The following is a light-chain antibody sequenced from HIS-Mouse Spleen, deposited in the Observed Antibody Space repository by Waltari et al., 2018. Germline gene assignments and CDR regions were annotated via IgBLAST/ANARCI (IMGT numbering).Light chain of an antibody. CDR1: SSNIGSTY. CDR3: AAWDDSLSGPWV. V-gene: IGLV1-47*01. J-gene: IGLJ3*02. CDR2: RNN. Sequence: QSVLTQPPSASGTPGQRVTISCSGSSSNIGSTYVYWYQQLPGTAPKLLIYRNNQRPSGVPDRFSGSKSGTSASLAISGLRSEDVADYYCAAWDDSLSGPWVFGGGTKLTVL.